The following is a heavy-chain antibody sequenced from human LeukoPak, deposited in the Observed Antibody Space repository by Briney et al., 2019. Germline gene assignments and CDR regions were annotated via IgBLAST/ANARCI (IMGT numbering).Heavy chain of an antibody. J-gene: IGHJ3*02. CDR3: ARDRCSSTSCPAGEAFDI. CDR1: GGSISSSSYY. CDR2: IYYSGST. D-gene: IGHD2-2*01. V-gene: IGHV4-39*07. Sequence: PSETLSLTCTVSGGSISSSSYYWGWIRQPPGKGLEWIGSIYYSGSTYYNASLKSRVTISVDTSKNQFSLKLSSVTAADTAVYYCARDRCSSTSCPAGEAFDIWGQGTMVTVSS.